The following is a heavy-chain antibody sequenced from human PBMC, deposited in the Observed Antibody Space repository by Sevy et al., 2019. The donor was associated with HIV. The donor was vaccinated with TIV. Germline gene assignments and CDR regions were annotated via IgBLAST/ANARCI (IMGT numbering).Heavy chain of an antibody. CDR2: IYYNGHI. J-gene: IGHJ4*02. CDR3: AGENAWGRGYS. Sequence: SETLSLTCTVSGGSITSLYWNWIRQPPGKGLEWMANIYYNGHINYNPSLKSRVTLSLDTSKNQFSLRLSCVTAADTAMYYCAGENAWGRGYSWGQGTLVTVSS. D-gene: IGHD1-26*01. V-gene: IGHV4-59*08. CDR1: GGSITSLY.